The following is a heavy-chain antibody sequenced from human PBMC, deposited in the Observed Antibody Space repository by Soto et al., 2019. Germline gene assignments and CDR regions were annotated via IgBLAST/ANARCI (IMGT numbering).Heavy chain of an antibody. CDR3: ARTDRDFYGLDV. J-gene: IGHJ6*02. V-gene: IGHV3-13*05. CDR2: ISAAGDP. CDR1: GFTFRNYD. Sequence: EVQLVESGGGLVQPGGSLRLSCEASGFTFRNYDMHWVRQGTGKGLEWVSGISAAGDPDYADSVEGRFTTSRENAQNSFFLQMSSLRVGHTAVYYCARTDRDFYGLDVWGQGTTVIVSS.